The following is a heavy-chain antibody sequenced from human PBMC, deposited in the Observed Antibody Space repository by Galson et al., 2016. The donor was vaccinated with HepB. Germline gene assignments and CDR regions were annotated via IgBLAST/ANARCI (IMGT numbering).Heavy chain of an antibody. CDR3: ARGTFYYFDY. J-gene: IGHJ4*02. D-gene: IGHD2/OR15-2a*01. V-gene: IGHV4-34*01. CDR2: INHSGST. Sequence: ETLSLTCAVYGGSFSGYYWSWIRQPPGKGLEWIGEINHSGSTNYNPSLKSRVTMSVDTSTKEFSLKLTSVTAADTAVYFCARGTFYYFDYWGQGTLVSVSS. CDR1: GGSFSGYY.